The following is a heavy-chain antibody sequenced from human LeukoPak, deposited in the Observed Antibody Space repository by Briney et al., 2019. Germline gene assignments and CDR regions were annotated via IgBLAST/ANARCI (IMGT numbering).Heavy chain of an antibody. V-gene: IGHV1-18*01. J-gene: IGHJ6*03. D-gene: IGHD3-22*01. Sequence: GASVKVSCKASGYTFTSYGISWVRQAPGQGLEWMGWISGYNGKTNYARKFQDRVTLTTDTSTTTAYMELRSLTSDDTAVYYCARWVDYYDSTSPPYYYYYMDVWGKGTTVTVSS. CDR3: ARWVDYYDSTSPPYYYYYMDV. CDR2: ISGYNGKT. CDR1: GYTFTSYG.